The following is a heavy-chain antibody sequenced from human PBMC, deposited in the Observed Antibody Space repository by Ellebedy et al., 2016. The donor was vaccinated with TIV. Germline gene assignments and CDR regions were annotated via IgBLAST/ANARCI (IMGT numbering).Heavy chain of an antibody. Sequence: PGGSLRLSCKGPGYTFTNSWIGRVRQMPGKGLEWMGNIYPGDSNIRYSPSFQGQVTISADKSISTAYLQWNSLKASDTAMYYCARYRSIAAGEYDSWGQGTLVTVSS. J-gene: IGHJ4*02. CDR3: ARYRSIAAGEYDS. CDR1: GYTFTNSW. D-gene: IGHD6-13*01. CDR2: IYPGDSNI. V-gene: IGHV5-51*01.